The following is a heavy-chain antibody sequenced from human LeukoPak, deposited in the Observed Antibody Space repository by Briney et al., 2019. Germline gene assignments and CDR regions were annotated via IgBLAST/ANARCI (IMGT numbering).Heavy chain of an antibody. D-gene: IGHD3-10*01. Sequence: GASVKVSCKASGYTFIDYYIHWVRQAPGQGLEWMGWINPNSGGTLYAQKFQGRVTMTTDTSISTAYMELSSLRSEDTAVYYCARGPHLYYGSGSYYLNYWGQGTLVTVSS. CDR1: GYTFIDYY. CDR2: INPNSGGT. V-gene: IGHV1-2*02. J-gene: IGHJ4*02. CDR3: ARGPHLYYGSGSYYLNY.